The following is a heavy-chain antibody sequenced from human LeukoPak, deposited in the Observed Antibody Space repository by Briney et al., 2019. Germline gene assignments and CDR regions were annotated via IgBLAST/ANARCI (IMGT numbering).Heavy chain of an antibody. V-gene: IGHV1-69*01. D-gene: IGHD6-19*01. Sequence: GASVTVSCKASGGTFSSYAISWVRQAPGQGLEWMGGIIPIFGTANYAQKFQGRVTITADESTSTAYMELSSLRSEDTAVYYCARSLFKDSSGCWVLGYWGQGTLVTVSS. CDR1: GGTFSSYA. CDR2: IIPIFGTA. J-gene: IGHJ4*02. CDR3: ARSLFKDSSGCWVLGY.